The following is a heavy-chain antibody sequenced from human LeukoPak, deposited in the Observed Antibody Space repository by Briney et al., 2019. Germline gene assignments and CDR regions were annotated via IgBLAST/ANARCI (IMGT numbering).Heavy chain of an antibody. Sequence: GRSLRLSCAASGFTFSSYAMHWVRQAPGQGLEWMGWINPNSGGTNYAQKFQGRVTMTRDTSISTAYMELSRLRSDDTAVYYCARAHPAREYYDFWSGYGPPEGAFDIWGQGTMVTVSS. D-gene: IGHD3-3*01. J-gene: IGHJ3*02. CDR2: INPNSGGT. CDR1: GFTFSSYA. V-gene: IGHV1-2*02. CDR3: ARAHPAREYYDFWSGYGPPEGAFDI.